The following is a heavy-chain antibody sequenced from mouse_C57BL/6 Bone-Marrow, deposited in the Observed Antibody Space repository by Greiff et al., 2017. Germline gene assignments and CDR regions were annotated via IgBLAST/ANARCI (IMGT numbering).Heavy chain of an antibody. J-gene: IGHJ2*01. Sequence: EVQVVESGGGLVKPGGSLKLSCAASGFTFSSYAMSWVRQTPEKRLEWVATISDGGSYTYYPDNVKGRFTISRDKAKNNLYLQMSHLKSEDTAMYYCARVLVSDYVDYWGQGTTLTVSS. CDR1: GFTFSSYA. CDR2: ISDGGSYT. CDR3: ARVLVSDYVDY. V-gene: IGHV5-4*01.